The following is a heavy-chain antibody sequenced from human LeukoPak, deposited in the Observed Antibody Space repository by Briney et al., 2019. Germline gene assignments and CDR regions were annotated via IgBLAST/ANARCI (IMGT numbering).Heavy chain of an antibody. CDR2: FDPEDGET. Sequence: ASVKVSCKVSEYTLTELSMHWVRQAPGKGLEWMGGFDPEDGETIYAQKFQGRVTMTEDTSTDTAYMELSSLRSEDTAMYYCATVSYYYDSSGYQWYFQHWGQGTLVTVSS. D-gene: IGHD3-22*01. J-gene: IGHJ1*01. CDR3: ATVSYYYDSSGYQWYFQH. V-gene: IGHV1-24*01. CDR1: EYTLTELS.